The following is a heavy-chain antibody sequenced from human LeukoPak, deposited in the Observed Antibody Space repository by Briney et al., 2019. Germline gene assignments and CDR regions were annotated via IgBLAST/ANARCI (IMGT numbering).Heavy chain of an antibody. V-gene: IGHV3-30*02. CDR1: GFTFSSYG. J-gene: IGHJ4*02. D-gene: IGHD5-12*01. CDR3: ARESLAGWLIDY. Sequence: PGGSLRLSCAASGFTFSSYGMHWVRLAPGKRPEWVAFIRHDGSNKYYADSVKGRFTISRDNAKNSLYLQMNSLRAEDTAVYYCARESLAGWLIDYWGQGTLVTVS. CDR2: IRHDGSNK.